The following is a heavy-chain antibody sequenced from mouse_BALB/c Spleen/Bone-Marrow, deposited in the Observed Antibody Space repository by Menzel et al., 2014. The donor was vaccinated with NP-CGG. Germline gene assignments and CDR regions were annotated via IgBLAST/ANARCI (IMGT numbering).Heavy chain of an antibody. CDR2: INPYNDDT. J-gene: IGHJ3*01. CDR1: GYTFTSCI. D-gene: IGHD1-2*01. CDR3: ARWHYYGAY. Sequence: VQLQQPGPELVKPGASVKMSCKASGYTFTSCIIHWVKQKPGPGLEWIGYINPYNDDTKYNERFRNKATLTSDKSSSTAYMELGSLTSDDSAVYYCARWHYYGAYWGQGTLVTVSA. V-gene: IGHV1-14*01.